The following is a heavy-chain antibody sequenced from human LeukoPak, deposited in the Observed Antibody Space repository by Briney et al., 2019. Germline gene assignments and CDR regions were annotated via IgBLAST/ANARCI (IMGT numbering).Heavy chain of an antibody. D-gene: IGHD6-19*01. CDR3: ARVLQQWLLSYYFDY. CDR2: ISAYNGNT. V-gene: IGHV1-18*01. Sequence: GASVKVSCKASGYTFTSYGISWVRQAPGQGLEWMGWISAYNGNTNYAQKLQGRVTMTTDTSTSTAYMELRSLRSDDTAVYYCARVLQQWLLSYYFDYWGQGTLVTVSS. J-gene: IGHJ4*02. CDR1: GYTFTSYG.